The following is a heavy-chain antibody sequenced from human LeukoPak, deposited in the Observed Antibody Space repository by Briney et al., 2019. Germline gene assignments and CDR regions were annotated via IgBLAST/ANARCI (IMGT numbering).Heavy chain of an antibody. CDR2: TRNKARGYTT. Sequence: GGSLRLSCAVSGLTLSDQYMDWVRQAPEKGLEWVGRTRNKARGYTTEYAATVKGRFTISRDDSRNSLYLQMNSLQSEDTAVYYCTRRMTGEVLDYWGQGTLVTVSS. CDR3: TRRMTGEVLDY. D-gene: IGHD7-27*01. CDR1: GLTLSDQY. J-gene: IGHJ4*02. V-gene: IGHV3-72*01.